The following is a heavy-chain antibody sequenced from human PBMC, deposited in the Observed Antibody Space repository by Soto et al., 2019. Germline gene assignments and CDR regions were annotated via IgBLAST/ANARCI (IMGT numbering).Heavy chain of an antibody. D-gene: IGHD2-21*01. J-gene: IGHJ5*02. V-gene: IGHV4-31*03. CDR1: VGSISSGGYY. Sequence: SETLSLTCTVSVGSISSGGYYWSWIRQHPGKGLEWIGYIYYSGSTYYNPSLKSRVTISVDTSKNQFSLKLSSVTAADTAVYYCAREPFVDNWFDPWGQGTLVTVSS. CDR3: AREPFVDNWFDP. CDR2: IYYSGST.